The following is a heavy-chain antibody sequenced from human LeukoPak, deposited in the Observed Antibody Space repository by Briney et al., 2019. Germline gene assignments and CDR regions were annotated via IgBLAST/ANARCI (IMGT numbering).Heavy chain of an antibody. J-gene: IGHJ6*03. D-gene: IGHD3-10*01. CDR3: AKDPYYYGSGSYYYYYYMDV. Sequence: AGGSLRLSCAASGFTFSSYGMSWVRQAPGKGLEWVSAISGSGGSTYYADSVKGRFTISRDNSKNTLYLQMNSLRAEDTAVYYCAKDPYYYGSGSYYYYYYMDVWGKGTTVTISS. V-gene: IGHV3-23*01. CDR2: ISGSGGST. CDR1: GFTFSSYG.